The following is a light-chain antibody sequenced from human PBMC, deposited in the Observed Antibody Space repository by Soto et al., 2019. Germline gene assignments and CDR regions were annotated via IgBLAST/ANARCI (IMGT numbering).Light chain of an antibody. V-gene: IGKV1-6*01. Sequence: AIQMTQSPSSLSASLGDRVTITCRASQDIRNDLAWYQQKPVKAPNLLIFAAVNLQSGVPARFSGSGSGTDFTLTISSLQSEDFAVYYCQRYNNWPSFGPGTKVDIK. CDR1: QDIRND. CDR2: AAV. J-gene: IGKJ3*01. CDR3: QRYNNWPS.